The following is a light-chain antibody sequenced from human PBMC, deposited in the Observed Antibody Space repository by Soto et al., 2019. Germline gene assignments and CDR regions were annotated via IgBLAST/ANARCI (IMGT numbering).Light chain of an antibody. J-gene: IGKJ1*01. CDR2: KAS. CDR3: QQYNSYSWT. Sequence: DIQMTQSPSTLSASVGDRVTITWLASQSISSWLAWYQQKPGKAPKLLIYKASSLESGVPSRFSGSGSGTEFTLTISSLQPDDFATYYCQQYNSYSWTFGQGTKVDI. CDR1: QSISSW. V-gene: IGKV1-5*03.